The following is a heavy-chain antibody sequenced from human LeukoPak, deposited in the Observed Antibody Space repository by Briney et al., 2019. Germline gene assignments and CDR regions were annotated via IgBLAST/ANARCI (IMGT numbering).Heavy chain of an antibody. V-gene: IGHV1-24*01. Sequence: ASVKVSCKVSGYTLTELSMHWVRQAPGKGLEWMGGFDPEDGETIYAQKFQGRVTMTEDTSTDTAYMELSSLRSEDTAVYYCATGFGELLGPGTEYFQHWGQGTLVTVSS. CDR3: ATGFGELLGPGTEYFQH. CDR1: GYTLTELS. D-gene: IGHD3-10*01. CDR2: FDPEDGET. J-gene: IGHJ1*01.